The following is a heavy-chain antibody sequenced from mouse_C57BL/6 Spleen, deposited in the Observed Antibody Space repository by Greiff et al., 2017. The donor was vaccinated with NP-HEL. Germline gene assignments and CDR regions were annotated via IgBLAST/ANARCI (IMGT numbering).Heavy chain of an antibody. Sequence: QVQLQQSGPELVKPGASVKISCKASGYAFSSSWMNWVKQRPGKVLEWIGRIYPGDGDTNYNGKFKGKATLTADKSSSTAYMQLSSLTSEDSAVYFCSRSDSPGFAYWGQGTLVTVSA. CDR3: SRSDSPGFAY. J-gene: IGHJ3*01. CDR2: IYPGDGDT. CDR1: GYAFSSSW. V-gene: IGHV1-82*01.